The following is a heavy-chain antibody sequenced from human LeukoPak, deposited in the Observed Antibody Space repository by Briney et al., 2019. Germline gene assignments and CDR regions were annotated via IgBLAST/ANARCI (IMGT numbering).Heavy chain of an antibody. V-gene: IGHV1-2*04. Sequence: GASVTVSCKASGYTFTVYYMHWVRQAPGQGLEWMGWINPNSGGTNYAQKFQGWVTMTRDTSISTAYMELSRLRSDDTAVYYCATTYSYGSDAFDIWGQGTMVTVSS. CDR2: INPNSGGT. CDR1: GYTFTVYY. CDR3: ATTYSYGSDAFDI. J-gene: IGHJ3*02. D-gene: IGHD5-18*01.